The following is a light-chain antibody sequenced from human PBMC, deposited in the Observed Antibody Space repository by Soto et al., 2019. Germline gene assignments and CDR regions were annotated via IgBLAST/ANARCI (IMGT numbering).Light chain of an antibody. CDR1: HGITNN. Sequence: DIQLTQSPSFLSASVGDAVTITCRASHGITNNLAWYQQKPGKAPKLLIYYASTLQSGVPSRFSGSGSGTEFTLTITNLQPEDFATYYCQQLSVSPFTFGPGATVDLK. J-gene: IGKJ3*01. CDR2: YAS. CDR3: QQLSVSPFT. V-gene: IGKV1-9*01.